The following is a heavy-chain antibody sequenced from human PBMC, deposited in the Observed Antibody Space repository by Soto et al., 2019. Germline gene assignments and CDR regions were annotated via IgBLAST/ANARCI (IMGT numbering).Heavy chain of an antibody. D-gene: IGHD3-10*01. J-gene: IGHJ4*02. CDR3: ARHRPRLLWFGELPNLDY. CDR1: GYSFTSYW. V-gene: IGHV5-51*01. Sequence: GESLKISCKGSGYSFTSYWIGWVRQMPGKGLEWMGIIYPGDSDTRYSPSFQGQVTISADKSISTAYLQWSSLKASDTAMYYCARHRPRLLWFGELPNLDYWGQGTLVTVSS. CDR2: IYPGDSDT.